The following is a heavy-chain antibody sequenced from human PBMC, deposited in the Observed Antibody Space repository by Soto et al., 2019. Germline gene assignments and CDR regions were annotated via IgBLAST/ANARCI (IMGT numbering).Heavy chain of an antibody. CDR1: GFTFSSYW. V-gene: IGHV3-7*05. J-gene: IGHJ5*02. Sequence: GGSLRLSCAASGFTFSSYWMSWVRQAPGKGLEWVANIKQEGSEKYYVDSVKGRFTISRDNAKNSLYLQMNSLRAEDTAVYYCARDAYYDILTGYLGYNWFDPWGQGTLVTVSS. CDR3: ARDAYYDILTGYLGYNWFDP. D-gene: IGHD3-9*01. CDR2: IKQEGSEK.